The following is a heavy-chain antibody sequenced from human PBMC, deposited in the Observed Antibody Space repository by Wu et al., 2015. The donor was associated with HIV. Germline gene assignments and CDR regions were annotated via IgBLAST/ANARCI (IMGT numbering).Heavy chain of an antibody. CDR2: IFPMLETT. V-gene: IGHV1-69*11. J-gene: IGHJ6*02. CDR3: ARDLPSYYDILTGYTVSGGMDV. Sequence: QVQLAQSGAGVKKPGSSMKVSCKASGNVFDSHSISWVRQAPGQGLEWMGMIFPMLETTNYAQKFQGRVSITADESTSTAYMELSSLRSDDTAVYYCARDLPSYYDILTGYTVSGGMDVWGQGTTVTVSS. CDR1: GNVFDSHS. D-gene: IGHD3-9*01.